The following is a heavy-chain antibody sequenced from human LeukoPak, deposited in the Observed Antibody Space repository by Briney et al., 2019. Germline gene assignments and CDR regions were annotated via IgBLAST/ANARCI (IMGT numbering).Heavy chain of an antibody. CDR3: ARPGSAPCFF. Sequence: PGRSLRLSCAASGFTFSSYAMHWVRQAPGKGLEWVAVISYDGSNKYYADSVKGRFTISRDNSKNTLYLQMNSLRAEDTAVYYCARPGSAPCFFWGRGTLVTVSS. V-gene: IGHV3-30*04. CDR1: GFTFSSYA. D-gene: IGHD1-14*01. J-gene: IGHJ4*02. CDR2: ISYDGSNK.